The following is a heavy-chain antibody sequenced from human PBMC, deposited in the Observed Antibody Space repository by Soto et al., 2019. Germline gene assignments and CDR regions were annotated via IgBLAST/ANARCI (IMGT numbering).Heavy chain of an antibody. Sequence: GGSLRLSCAVSGFTLDDYTMHWVRQAPGKGLEWVSGVGWNGGDIVYADSVKGRFTVSRDNTRNSLYLEVNSLTTEDTAIYFCAKERAVVVPVSTSYFHYYGLDVWGQGTTVTVSS. CDR3: AKERAVVVPVSTSYFHYYGLDV. CDR1: GFTLDDYT. V-gene: IGHV3-9*01. J-gene: IGHJ6*02. CDR2: VGWNGGDI. D-gene: IGHD2-2*01.